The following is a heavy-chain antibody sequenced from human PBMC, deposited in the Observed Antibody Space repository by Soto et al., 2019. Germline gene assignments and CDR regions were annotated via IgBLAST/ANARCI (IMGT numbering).Heavy chain of an antibody. V-gene: IGHV3-23*03. Sequence: EAPLLESGGQLVQPGGSLRLSCAASGFTFSTYTMNWVRQAPGKGLEWVAGIFPGGSTYYANSVKGRFTISRDHSQSSVFLKRSRLRDETTAVYYCAKARQPDGFGTFALWGQGTLFTVS. D-gene: IGHD3-10*01. J-gene: IGHJ4*02. CDR1: GFTFSTYT. CDR3: AKARQPDGFGTFAL. CDR2: IFPGGST.